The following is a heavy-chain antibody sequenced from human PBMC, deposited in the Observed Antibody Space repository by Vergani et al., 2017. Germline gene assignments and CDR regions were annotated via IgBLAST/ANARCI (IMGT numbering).Heavy chain of an antibody. Sequence: EVQLLESGGGLVQPGGSLRLSCAASGFTFRSYARSWVRQAPGKGLEWVSAISGSGGSTYYADSVKGRFTISRDNSKNTLYLQMNSLRAEDTAVYYCAKAFWGGLSSGFDPWGQGTLVTVSS. CDR1: GFTFRSYA. V-gene: IGHV3-23*01. CDR2: ISGSGGST. D-gene: IGHD3-16*01. J-gene: IGHJ5*02. CDR3: AKAFWGGLSSGFDP.